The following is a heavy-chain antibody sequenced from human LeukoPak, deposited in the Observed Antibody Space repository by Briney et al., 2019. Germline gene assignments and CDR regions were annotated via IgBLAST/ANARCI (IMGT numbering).Heavy chain of an antibody. CDR3: ARGLRRNNYYYYYYMDV. CDR1: GGSISSYY. V-gene: IGHV4-4*07. Sequence: SETLSLTCTVSGGSISSYYWSWIRQPAGKGLEWIGRIYTSGSTNYNPSLKSRVTMSVDTSKNQFSLKLSSVTAADTAVYYCARGLRRNNYYYYYYMDVWGKGTTVTVSS. J-gene: IGHJ6*03. CDR2: IYTSGST.